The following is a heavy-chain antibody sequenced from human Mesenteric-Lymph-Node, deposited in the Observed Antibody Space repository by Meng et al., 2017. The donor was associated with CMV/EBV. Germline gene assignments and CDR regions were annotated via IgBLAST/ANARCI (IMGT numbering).Heavy chain of an antibody. J-gene: IGHJ5*02. CDR3: ARKGDTIFGVLTNWFDP. D-gene: IGHD3-3*01. Sequence: GGSLRLSCAASGFTFSTYEMNWVRQAPGKGLEWVACISSSSNYIHYADSVKGRFTISRDNAKNSLYLQMNSLRTEDTAVYYCARKGDTIFGVLTNWFDPWGQGTLVTVSS. CDR1: GFTFSTYE. CDR2: ISSSSNYI. V-gene: IGHV3-21*01.